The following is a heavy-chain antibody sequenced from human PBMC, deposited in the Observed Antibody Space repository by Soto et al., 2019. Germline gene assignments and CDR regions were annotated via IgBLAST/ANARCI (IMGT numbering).Heavy chain of an antibody. D-gene: IGHD6-13*01. J-gene: IGHJ4*02. CDR1: GGTFRNYA. Sequence: QVQLVQSGAEVKKPGSSVKLSCKTSGGTFRNYAINWVRQAPGQGLEWMGGSIPVFGTANYAQTFQGRFTITEDKSTSTAYMELSSLRSEDTAVYYCAIPLPKQQLVRGAFDHWGQGTLVTVAS. CDR3: AIPLPKQQLVRGAFDH. CDR2: SIPVFGTA. V-gene: IGHV1-69*06.